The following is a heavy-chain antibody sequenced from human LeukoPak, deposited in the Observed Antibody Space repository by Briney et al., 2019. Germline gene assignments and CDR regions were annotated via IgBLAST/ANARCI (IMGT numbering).Heavy chain of an antibody. Sequence: GGSLRLSCAASGFTFSSYAMSWVRQAPGKGLEWVSLINNSGDRTYYADSVKGRFSISRDNSKNTLYLQMNSLRAGDTAVYYCAKGPAGTPYYYYYMDVWGKGSTVTVSS. J-gene: IGHJ6*03. CDR1: GFTFSSYA. D-gene: IGHD1-7*01. V-gene: IGHV3-23*01. CDR2: INNSGDRT. CDR3: AKGPAGTPYYYYYMDV.